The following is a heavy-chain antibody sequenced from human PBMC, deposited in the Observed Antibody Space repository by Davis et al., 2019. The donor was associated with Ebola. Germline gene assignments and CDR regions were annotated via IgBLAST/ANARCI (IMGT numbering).Heavy chain of an antibody. CDR3: ASPGI. Sequence: GGSLRLSCAGAASGFTLSSNGMHWVRQAPGKGLEWVAFIRYDGSNKYYADSVKGRSTISRDNSKNTLYLQMNSLRAEDTAVYYCASPGIGGQGILVTVSS. D-gene: IGHD6-13*01. CDR2: IRYDGSNK. V-gene: IGHV3-30*02. CDR1: GFTLSSNG. J-gene: IGHJ4*02.